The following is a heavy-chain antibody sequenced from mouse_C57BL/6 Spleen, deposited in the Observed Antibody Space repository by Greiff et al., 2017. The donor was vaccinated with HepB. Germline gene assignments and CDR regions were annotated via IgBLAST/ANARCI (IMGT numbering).Heavy chain of an antibody. CDR1: GYTFTSYW. Sequence: QVQLQQSGAELVKPGASVKLSCKASGYTFTSYWMHWVKQRPGQGLEWIGMIHPNSGSTNYNEKFKSKATLTVDKSSSTAYMQLSSLTSEDSAVYYCARYYYGLNFDYWGQGTTLTVSS. V-gene: IGHV1-64*01. J-gene: IGHJ2*01. D-gene: IGHD1-1*01. CDR3: ARYYYGLNFDY. CDR2: IHPNSGST.